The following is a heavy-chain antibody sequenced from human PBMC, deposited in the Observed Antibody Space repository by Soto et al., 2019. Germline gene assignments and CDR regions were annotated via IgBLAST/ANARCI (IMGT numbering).Heavy chain of an antibody. J-gene: IGHJ4*02. D-gene: IGHD1-1*01. Sequence: EVQLVESGGGLVQPGGSLRLSCAASGFTFSSYSMNWVRQAPGKGLEWVSYISSSSSTIYYADSVKGRFTISRDNAKNSLYLQTNSLRAEDTAVYYCARSRDGDNSPLDYWGQGTLVTVSS. CDR2: ISSSSSTI. CDR1: GFTFSSYS. CDR3: ARSRDGDNSPLDY. V-gene: IGHV3-48*01.